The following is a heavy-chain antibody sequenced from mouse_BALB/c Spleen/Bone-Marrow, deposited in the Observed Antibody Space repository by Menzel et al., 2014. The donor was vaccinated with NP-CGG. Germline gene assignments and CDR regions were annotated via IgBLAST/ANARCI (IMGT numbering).Heavy chain of an antibody. CDR3: ARSIEYRPLTY. CDR1: GYSFTGYN. J-gene: IGHJ3*01. D-gene: IGHD2-14*01. V-gene: IGHV1-39*01. CDR2: IDPYYGGI. Sequence: VQLKQSGPELEKPGASVKISCKASGYSFTGYNMNWVKQSNGKSLEWIGNIDPYYGGISYNQKFKDKATLTVVKSSSTAYMQLKSLTSEDSAVYYCARSIEYRPLTYWGQGTLVTVSA.